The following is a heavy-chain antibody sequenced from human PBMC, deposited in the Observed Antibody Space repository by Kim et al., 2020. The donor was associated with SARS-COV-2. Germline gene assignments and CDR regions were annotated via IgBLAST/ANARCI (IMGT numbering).Heavy chain of an antibody. Sequence: KDRFTISRGKSKNTLYLQMNSLRAEDTAVYYCARSSSSWYDYYYYYGMDVWGQGTTVTVSS. D-gene: IGHD6-13*01. V-gene: IGHV3-30*06. J-gene: IGHJ6*02. CDR3: ARSSSSWYDYYYYYGMDV.